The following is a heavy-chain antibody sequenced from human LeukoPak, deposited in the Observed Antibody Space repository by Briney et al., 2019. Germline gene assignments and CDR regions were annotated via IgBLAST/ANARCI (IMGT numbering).Heavy chain of an antibody. CDR2: MYASGST. J-gene: IGHJ2*01. CDR1: GGSISSYR. CDR3: ARDMGVSQRYWYFDL. D-gene: IGHD2-2*01. V-gene: IGHV4-4*07. Sequence: SETLSLTCSVPGGSISSYRCSWIRQPAGKGLEWIGRMYASGSTNFNPSLKSRVTMSVDTSKNQFSLNLSSVTAADTAVYYCARDMGVSQRYWYFDLWGPGTLVTVSS.